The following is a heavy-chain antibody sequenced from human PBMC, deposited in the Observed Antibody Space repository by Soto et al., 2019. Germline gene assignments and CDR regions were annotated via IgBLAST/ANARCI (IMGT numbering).Heavy chain of an antibody. V-gene: IGHV5-51*01. J-gene: IGHJ4*02. CDR1: GYTFSNFW. CDR3: ARSPRXXXYFDY. Sequence: PGESLKISCQSSGYTFSNFWVGWVRQLPGKGLEWMGIIYPGDHETRYSPSFHGKVTISADRSINTAYLQWNSLEASDTAFYFCARSPRXXXYFDYWGQGALV. CDR2: IYPGDHET.